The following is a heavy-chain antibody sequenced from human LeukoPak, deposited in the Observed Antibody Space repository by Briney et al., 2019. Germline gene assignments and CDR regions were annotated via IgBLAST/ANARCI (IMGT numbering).Heavy chain of an antibody. CDR3: ARDSLGSSATPDY. Sequence: GGSLRLSCAASGFTFSTYWMHWVRQAPGKGLVWVSRINTNGSSTSYADSVKGRFTISRDNAKNTLYLQMNSLRVEDTAVYFCARDSLGSSATPDYWGQGTLVTVSS. D-gene: IGHD6-6*01. J-gene: IGHJ4*02. CDR1: GFTFSTYW. CDR2: INTNGSST. V-gene: IGHV3-74*01.